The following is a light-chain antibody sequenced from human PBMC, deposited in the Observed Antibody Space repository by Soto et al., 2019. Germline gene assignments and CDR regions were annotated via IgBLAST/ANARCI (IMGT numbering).Light chain of an antibody. V-gene: IGLV3-9*01. CDR2: RDS. CDR1: NIGSKN. Sequence: SSELTQPLSVSVALGQTARITCGGNNIGSKNVHWYQQKPGQAPVLVIYRDSNRPSGIPERFSGSNSGNTATLTISRAQAGDEDDYYCQVWDSSTAENVFGSGTQLTVL. CDR3: QVWDSSTAENV. J-gene: IGLJ6*01.